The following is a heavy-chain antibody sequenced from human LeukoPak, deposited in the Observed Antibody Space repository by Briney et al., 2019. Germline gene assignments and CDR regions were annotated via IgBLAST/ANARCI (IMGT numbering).Heavy chain of an antibody. Sequence: GGSLRLSCAASGFIFSTYAMSWVRQAPGKGLEWVSLIYSHGGTNYADSVKDRFTISRDNSKNTLYLQMNSLRADDTAVYYCARDGIDSSSGISYYYYMAVWGKGTTVTISS. CDR1: GFIFSTYA. D-gene: IGHD3-22*01. CDR3: ARDGIDSSSGISYYYYMAV. V-gene: IGHV3-66*01. J-gene: IGHJ6*03. CDR2: IYSHGGT.